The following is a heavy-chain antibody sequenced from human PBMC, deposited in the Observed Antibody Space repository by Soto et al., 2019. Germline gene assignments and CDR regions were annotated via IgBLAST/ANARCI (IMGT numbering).Heavy chain of an antibody. J-gene: IGHJ4*02. CDR1: GGTFTSHA. CDR2: IIPMFGAA. V-gene: IGHV1-69*12. CDR3: ARGSISWFLDY. D-gene: IGHD6-13*01. Sequence: QVQLVQSGAEVKKPGSSVKVSCKASGGTFTSHAVSWVRQAPGQGLEWMGGIIPMFGAANYALNFQGRVTMTADEPTGTAYMELSSLRSEHTAVYYCARGSISWFLDYWGLGTLVTVSS.